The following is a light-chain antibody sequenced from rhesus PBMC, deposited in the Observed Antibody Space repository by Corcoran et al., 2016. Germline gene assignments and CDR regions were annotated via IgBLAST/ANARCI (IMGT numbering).Light chain of an antibody. CDR1: ENVNNF. Sequence: DIQMTQSPSSLSASVGDRVTITCRASENVNNFLHWYQQKPGKAPKLLIYMASTLQSGVPSRFSGRGSVTDFPLTISGLQPEDLATYSCQHVYGTPLTFGGGTKVELK. V-gene: IGKV1-74*01. J-gene: IGKJ4*01. CDR3: QHVYGTPLT. CDR2: MAS.